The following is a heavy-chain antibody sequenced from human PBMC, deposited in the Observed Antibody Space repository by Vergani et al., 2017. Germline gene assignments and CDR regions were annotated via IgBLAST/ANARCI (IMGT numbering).Heavy chain of an antibody. V-gene: IGHV4-39*01. J-gene: IGHJ5*02. Sequence: QLQLQESGPGLVKPSATPSLTCSVSGSSIRSSNYYWGWLPQPPGKGLEWIASIYYSGSTYYTPTLKSRVTISVDTSKNQFSLKLSSVTAADTAFYFCARQCTVKWLVKLGWIDPWGQGILVTVSS. CDR3: ARQCTVKWLVKLGWIDP. D-gene: IGHD6-19*01. CDR2: IYYSGST. CDR1: GSSIRSSNYY.